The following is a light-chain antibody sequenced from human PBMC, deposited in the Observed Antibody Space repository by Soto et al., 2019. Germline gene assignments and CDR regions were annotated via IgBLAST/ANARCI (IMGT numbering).Light chain of an antibody. Sequence: QSALTQPASVSGSPGQSITISCTGTSSDVGGYNYVSWYQQHPGKAPKLMIYEVSNRPSGVSNRFSGSKSGNTASLTISGXXXXXXXDYYCSSYTSSSTLVFGGGTKVTVL. CDR1: SSDVGGYNY. CDR3: SSYTSSSTLV. V-gene: IGLV2-14*01. CDR2: EVS. J-gene: IGLJ2*01.